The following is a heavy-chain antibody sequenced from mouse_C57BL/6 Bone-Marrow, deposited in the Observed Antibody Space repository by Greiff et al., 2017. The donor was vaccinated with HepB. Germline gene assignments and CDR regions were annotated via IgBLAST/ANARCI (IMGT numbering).Heavy chain of an antibody. Sequence: EVKLMESGGGLVKPGGSLKLSCAASGFTFSDYGMHWVRQAPEKGLEWVAYISSGSSTIYYADTVKGRFTISRDNAKNTLVLQMTSLRSEDTAMYYCARLLLRKGFDYWGQGTTLTVSS. D-gene: IGHD1-1*01. J-gene: IGHJ2*01. CDR2: ISSGSSTI. CDR1: GFTFSDYG. CDR3: ARLLLRKGFDY. V-gene: IGHV5-17*01.